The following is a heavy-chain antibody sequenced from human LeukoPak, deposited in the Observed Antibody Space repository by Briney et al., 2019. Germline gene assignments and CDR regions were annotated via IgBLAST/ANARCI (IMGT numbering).Heavy chain of an antibody. V-gene: IGHV3-48*01. Sequence: GGSLRLSCAASGFTFSSYSMTWVRQAPGKGLEWVSYISSSSSTIYYADSVKGRFTISRDNAKNSLYLQMNSLRAEDTAVYYCAKDQGLLWFGELLSLDYWGQGTLVTVSS. CDR2: ISSSSSTI. D-gene: IGHD3-10*01. CDR1: GFTFSSYS. J-gene: IGHJ4*02. CDR3: AKDQGLLWFGELLSLDY.